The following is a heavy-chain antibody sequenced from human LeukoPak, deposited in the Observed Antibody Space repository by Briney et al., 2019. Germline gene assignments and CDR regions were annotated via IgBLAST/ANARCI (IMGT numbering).Heavy chain of an antibody. Sequence: SETLSLTCSVSGGSISSYYWSWLRQPPGKGLEWIGYIYYSGSTNYNPSLKSRVTISVDTSENQLSLKLSSVTAADTALYYGARAHTSSWYMDYWGQGTLVTVSS. J-gene: IGHJ4*02. CDR2: IYYSGST. CDR1: GGSISSYY. V-gene: IGHV4-59*01. D-gene: IGHD6-13*01. CDR3: ARAHTSSWYMDY.